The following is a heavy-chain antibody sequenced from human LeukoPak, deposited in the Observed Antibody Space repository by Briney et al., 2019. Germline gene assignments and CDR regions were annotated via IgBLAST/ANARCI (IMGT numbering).Heavy chain of an antibody. Sequence: GGSLRLSCAASRFTFDDYGMSWVRQAPGKGLEWVSHINWNGGRTAYVDSVKGRFTISRDNAKNSLYLQMNSLRAEDTAVYYCARDDKGDCSDRWGQGTLVTVSS. J-gene: IGHJ4*02. CDR3: ARDDKGDCSDR. V-gene: IGHV3-20*04. D-gene: IGHD4-17*01. CDR2: INWNGGRT. CDR1: RFTFDDYG.